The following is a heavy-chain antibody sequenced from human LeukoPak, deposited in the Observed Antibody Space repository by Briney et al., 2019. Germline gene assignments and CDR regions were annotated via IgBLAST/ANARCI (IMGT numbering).Heavy chain of an antibody. CDR1: GFTFSSYG. Sequence: GRSLRLSCAASGFTFSSYGMHWVRQAPGKGLEWVAVISYDGSNKYYADSVKGRFTISRDNAKNSLYLQMNSLRTEDTALYYRARDPGSLPAAIGYCYYGMDVWGQGTTVTVSS. D-gene: IGHD2-2*02. J-gene: IGHJ6*02. CDR3: ARDPGSLPAAIGYCYYGMDV. V-gene: IGHV3-30*03. CDR2: ISYDGSNK.